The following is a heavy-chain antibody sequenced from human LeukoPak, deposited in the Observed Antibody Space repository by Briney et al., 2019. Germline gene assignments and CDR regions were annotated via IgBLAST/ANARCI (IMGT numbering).Heavy chain of an antibody. V-gene: IGHV1-46*01. CDR1: GYTCTSYY. CDR2: INPSGGST. J-gene: IGHJ6*02. CDR3: ARAVENYDFWSGYLYYYSYGMDV. D-gene: IGHD3-3*01. Sequence: ASGKVSCKASGYTCTSYYMHWVRQATGQGLEWMGIINPSGGSTSYAQKFQGRVTMTRDTSTSTVYMELSSLRSEDTAVYYCARAVENYDFWSGYLYYYSYGMDVWGQGTTVTVSS.